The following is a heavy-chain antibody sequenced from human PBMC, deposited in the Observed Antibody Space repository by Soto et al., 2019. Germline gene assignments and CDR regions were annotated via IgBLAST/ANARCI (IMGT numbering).Heavy chain of an antibody. CDR1: GGTFSSYA. CDR3: ARDRRTMGYYASSGYPYFDY. V-gene: IGHV1-69*01. D-gene: IGHD3-22*01. CDR2: IIPIFGTA. Sequence: QVQLVQSGAEVKKPGSSVKVSCKASGGTFSSYAISWVRQAPGQGLEWMGGIIPIFGTANYAQKFQGRVTITADETTSTAYMELSSLRSEDTAVYYCARDRRTMGYYASSGYPYFDYWGQGTLVTVSS. J-gene: IGHJ4*02.